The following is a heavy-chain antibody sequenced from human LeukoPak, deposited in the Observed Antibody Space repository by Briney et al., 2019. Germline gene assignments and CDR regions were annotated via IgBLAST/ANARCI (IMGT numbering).Heavy chain of an antibody. CDR1: GGTFSSYA. D-gene: IGHD5-12*01. Sequence: SVKVSCKASGGTFSSYAITWVRQAPGQGLEWMGRIIPILGIANYAQKFQGRVTIIADKSTSTAYMELSSLRSEDTAVYYCARDLYSGREGNAFDIWGQGTMVTVSS. CDR2: IIPILGIA. CDR3: ARDLYSGREGNAFDI. J-gene: IGHJ3*02. V-gene: IGHV1-69*04.